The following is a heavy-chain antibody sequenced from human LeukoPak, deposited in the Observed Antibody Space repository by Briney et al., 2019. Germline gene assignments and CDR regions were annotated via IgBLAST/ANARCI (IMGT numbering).Heavy chain of an antibody. J-gene: IGHJ4*02. CDR2: IYYSGST. CDR3: ARLRPKIVVVPKSDY. V-gene: IGHV4-39*01. Sequence: SETLSPTCAVSGGSISSYYWGWIRQPPGKGLEWIGSIYYSGSTYYNPSLKSRVTISVDTSKNQFSLKLSSVTAADTAVYYCARLRPKIVVVPKSDYWGQGTLVTVSS. CDR1: GGSISSYY. D-gene: IGHD2-2*01.